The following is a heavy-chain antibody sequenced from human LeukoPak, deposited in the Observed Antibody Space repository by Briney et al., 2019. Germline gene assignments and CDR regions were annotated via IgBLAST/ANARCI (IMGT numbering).Heavy chain of an antibody. V-gene: IGHV3-48*03. CDR2: ISSSGSTI. D-gene: IGHD1-7*01. CDR3: ARDITGTTSY. J-gene: IGHJ4*02. Sequence: GGSLRLSCAASGFTFSSYEMNWVRQAPGKGLEWVSYISSSGSTIYCADSVKGRFTISRDNAKNSLYLQMNSLRAEDTAVYYCARDITGTTSYWGQGTLVTVSS. CDR1: GFTFSSYE.